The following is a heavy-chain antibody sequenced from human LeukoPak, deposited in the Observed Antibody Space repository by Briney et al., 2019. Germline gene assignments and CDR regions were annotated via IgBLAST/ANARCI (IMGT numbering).Heavy chain of an antibody. CDR2: IRYDGSNK. D-gene: IGHD2-2*02. CDR1: GFTFSSYG. Sequence: GGSLRLSCAASGFTFSSYGMHWVRQAPGKGLEWVAFIRYDGSNKYYADSVKGRFTISRDNSKNTLYLQMNSLRAEDTAVYYCAASRGASAAIGYWGQGTLVTVSS. J-gene: IGHJ4*02. CDR3: AASRGASAAIGY. V-gene: IGHV3-30*02.